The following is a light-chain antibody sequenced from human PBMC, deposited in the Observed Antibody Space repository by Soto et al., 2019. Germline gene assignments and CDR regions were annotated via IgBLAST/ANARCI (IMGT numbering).Light chain of an antibody. CDR2: LNSDGSH. V-gene: IGLV4-69*02. Sequence: QLVLTQSPSASASLGASVKLTCTLSSGHSSYAIAWHQQQPEKGPRYLMKLNSDGSHSKGDGIPDRFSGSSSGAERYLTISSLQSEDEADYYCQTWGNGTVVFGGGTTLTVL. J-gene: IGLJ2*01. CDR1: SGHSSYA. CDR3: QTWGNGTVV.